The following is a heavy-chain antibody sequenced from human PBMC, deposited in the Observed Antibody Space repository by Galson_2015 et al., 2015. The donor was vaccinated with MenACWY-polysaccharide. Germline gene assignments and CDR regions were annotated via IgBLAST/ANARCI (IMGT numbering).Heavy chain of an antibody. Sequence: ETLSLTCAVSDYSIRSGYFWGWIRQPPGKGLEWIASIFHSGTTYYNPSLKSRVTISVDTSKNQFSLKLSSVTAADTAVYYCARVEKYSGSYGMDVWGQGTTVTVSS. CDR2: IFHSGTT. CDR1: DYSIRSGYF. CDR3: ARVEKYSGSYGMDV. J-gene: IGHJ6*02. V-gene: IGHV4-38-2*01. D-gene: IGHD1-26*01.